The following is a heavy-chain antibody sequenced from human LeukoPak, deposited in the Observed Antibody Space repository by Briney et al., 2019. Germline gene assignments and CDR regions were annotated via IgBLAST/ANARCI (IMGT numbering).Heavy chain of an antibody. CDR3: ARAVDTAMAIDY. J-gene: IGHJ4*02. Sequence: SETLSLTCTVSGGSISSYYWSWIRQPPGKGLEWIGYIYYSGSTNYNPSLKSRVTISVDTSKNQFSLKLSSATAADTAVYYCARAVDTAMAIDYWGQGTLVTVSS. CDR2: IYYSGST. CDR1: GGSISSYY. D-gene: IGHD5-18*01. V-gene: IGHV4-59*12.